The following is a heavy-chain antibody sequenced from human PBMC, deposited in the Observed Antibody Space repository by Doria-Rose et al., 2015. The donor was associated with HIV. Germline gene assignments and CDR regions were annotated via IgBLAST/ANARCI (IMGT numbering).Heavy chain of an antibody. D-gene: IGHD6-13*01. CDR3: ARIKSSRWYHKYYFDF. CDR1: GVSLSSPGMG. J-gene: IGHJ4*02. CDR2: TFSDDER. V-gene: IGHV2-26*01. Sequence: QITLKESGPVLVKPTETLTPTCTVSGVSLSSPGMGVSWIRQPPGKALGWLANTFSDDERSYKTSLKSRFTISRCTSKSQVVLTMTDMDPVDTATYYCARIKSSRWYHKYYFDFWGQGTLVIVSA.